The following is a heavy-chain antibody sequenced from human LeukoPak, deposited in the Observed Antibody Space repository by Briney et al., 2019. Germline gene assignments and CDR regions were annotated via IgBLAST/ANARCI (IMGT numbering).Heavy chain of an antibody. CDR3: AAQRDSADFYYYYYMDV. D-gene: IGHD1-26*01. J-gene: IGHJ6*03. V-gene: IGHV3-30*04. Sequence: GGSLRLSCAASGFTFSSYAMHWVRQAPGKGLEWVAVISYDGSNKYYADSVKGRFTISRDNSKNTLYLQMNSLRAEDTAVYYCAAQRDSADFYYYYYMDVWGKGTTVTVSS. CDR1: GFTFSSYA. CDR2: ISYDGSNK.